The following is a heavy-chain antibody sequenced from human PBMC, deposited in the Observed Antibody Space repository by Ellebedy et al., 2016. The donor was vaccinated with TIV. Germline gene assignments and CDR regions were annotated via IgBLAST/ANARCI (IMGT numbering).Heavy chain of an antibody. J-gene: IGHJ4*02. D-gene: IGHD3-10*01. Sequence: SVEGRFTISRDNSKNTLSLQMSSLRTEDTAFYYCAAVFGRDSFEYWGQGALVTVSS. V-gene: IGHV3-30*15. CDR3: AAVFGRDSFEY.